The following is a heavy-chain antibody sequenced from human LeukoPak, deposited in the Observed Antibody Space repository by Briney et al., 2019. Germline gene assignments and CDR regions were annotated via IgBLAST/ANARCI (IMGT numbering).Heavy chain of an antibody. J-gene: IGHJ5*02. V-gene: IGHV1-18*01. CDR2: ISAYNGNT. D-gene: IGHD3-10*01. Sequence: ASVKVSCKASGYTFTSYGISWVRQAPGQGLEWMGWISAYNGNTNYAQKLQGRVTMTTDTSTSIAHMELRSLRSDDTAVYYCARDSGFGEPLDWFDPWGQGTLVTVSS. CDR1: GYTFTSYG. CDR3: ARDSGFGEPLDWFDP.